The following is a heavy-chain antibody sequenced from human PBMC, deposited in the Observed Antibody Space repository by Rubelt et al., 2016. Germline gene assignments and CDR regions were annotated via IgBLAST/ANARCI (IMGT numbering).Heavy chain of an antibody. D-gene: IGHD4-17*01. J-gene: IGHJ3*02. V-gene: IGHV3-23*04. CDR3: AKDRDDYGDPEAFDI. CDR1: GFTFRDYA. Sequence: EVLLVQSGGGLVEPGGSLRLSCAASGFTFRDYAINWVRQAPGKGLEWVSSIRGGDGGTYYADSVKGRFTISSDNSKNMLYLRMNNLGAEDTAHYYCAKDRDDYGDPEAFDIWGQGTMVIVSS. CDR2: IRGGDGGT.